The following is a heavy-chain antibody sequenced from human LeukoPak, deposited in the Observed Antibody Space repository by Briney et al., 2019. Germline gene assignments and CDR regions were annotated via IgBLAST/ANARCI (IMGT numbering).Heavy chain of an antibody. J-gene: IGHJ6*02. CDR1: GFTFSSYG. D-gene: IGHD2-15*01. CDR3: AIGYCSGGSCPNYYGMDV. Sequence: GGSLRLSCAASGFTFSSYGMHWVRQAPGKGLEWVAVISYDGSNKYYADSVKGRFTIPRDNSKNTLYLQMNSLRAEDTAVYYRAIGYCSGGSCPNYYGMDVWGQGTTVTVSS. CDR2: ISYDGSNK. V-gene: IGHV3-30*03.